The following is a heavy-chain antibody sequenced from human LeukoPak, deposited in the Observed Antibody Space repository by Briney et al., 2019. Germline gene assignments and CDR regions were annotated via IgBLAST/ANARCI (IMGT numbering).Heavy chain of an antibody. D-gene: IGHD6-6*01. CDR2: IYYSGST. V-gene: IGHV4-31*03. CDR3: ARSSSIAFMDV. Sequence: SETLSLTCTVSGGSISSGGYSWSWIRQHPGKGLEWIGYIYYSGSTYYNPSLKSRVTISVDTSKNQFSLKLSSVTAADTAVYYCARSSSIAFMDVWGQGTTVTVSS. CDR1: GGSISSGGYS. J-gene: IGHJ6*02.